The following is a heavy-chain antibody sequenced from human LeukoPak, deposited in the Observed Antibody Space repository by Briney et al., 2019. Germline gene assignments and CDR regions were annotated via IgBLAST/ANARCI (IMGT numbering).Heavy chain of an antibody. D-gene: IGHD3-10*01. J-gene: IGHJ4*02. CDR1: GGTFSSYA. CDR2: IIPIFGTA. CDR3: ARVRYGSGAD. Sequence: ASVKVSCKASGGTFSSYAISWVRQAPGQGLEWMGGIIPIFGTANYAQKFQGRVTITADESASTAYMELSSLRSEDTAVYYCARVRYGSGADWGQGTLVTASS. V-gene: IGHV1-69*13.